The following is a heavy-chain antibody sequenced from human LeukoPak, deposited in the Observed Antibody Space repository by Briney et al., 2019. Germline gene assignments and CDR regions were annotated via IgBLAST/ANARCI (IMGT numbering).Heavy chain of an antibody. J-gene: IGHJ4*02. CDR3: VREGESRGEGYFDY. V-gene: IGHV3-11*01. CDR1: GFTFSDSY. CDR2: ISSGGDTI. Sequence: GGSLRLSCAASGFTFSDSYMSWIRQVPGQGLEWISYISSGGDTIYYADSVKGRFTISRDNAKNSLYLHMNSLRAEDTAVQYCVREGESRGEGYFDYWGQGTLVTVSS. D-gene: IGHD3-16*01.